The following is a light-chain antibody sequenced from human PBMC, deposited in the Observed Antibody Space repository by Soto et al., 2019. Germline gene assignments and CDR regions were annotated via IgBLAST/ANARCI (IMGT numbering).Light chain of an antibody. CDR1: NSNIGKNY. CDR2: END. CDR3: GTWDGSLTAAV. Sequence: QSVLTQPPSVSAAPGQKVSISCSGSNSNIGKNYVSWYLRLPGTAPKLVIYENDKRASGIPDRFSGSKSGPSATLGITGLQTGDEADYYCGTWDGSLTAAVFGGGTKLTVL. J-gene: IGLJ3*02. V-gene: IGLV1-51*02.